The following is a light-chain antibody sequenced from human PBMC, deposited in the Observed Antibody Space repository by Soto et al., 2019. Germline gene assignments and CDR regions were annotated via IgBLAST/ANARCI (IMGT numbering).Light chain of an antibody. V-gene: IGLV2-18*02. CDR3: SSYTSSSTYV. CDR2: EVS. Sequence: QSALTQPPSVSGSPGQSVTISCTGTSSDVGSYNRVYWYQQPPGTAPKLMIYEVSNRPSGVPDRFSGSKSGNTASLTISGLRAEDEADYYCSSYTSSSTYVFGTGTKLTVL. J-gene: IGLJ1*01. CDR1: SSDVGSYNR.